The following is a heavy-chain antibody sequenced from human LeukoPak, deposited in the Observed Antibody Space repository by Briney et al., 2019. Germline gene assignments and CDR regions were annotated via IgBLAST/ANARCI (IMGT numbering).Heavy chain of an antibody. D-gene: IGHD6-6*01. Sequence: SETLSLTCTVSGGSISSYYWSWIRQPAGKGLEWIGRIYTSGSTNYNPSLKSRVTMSVDTYKNQFTLKLSSVTAADTAVYYCARVGYSSSPGRRVSWFDPWGQGTLVTVSS. CDR1: GGSISSYY. CDR2: IYTSGST. CDR3: ARVGYSSSPGRRVSWFDP. V-gene: IGHV4-4*07. J-gene: IGHJ5*02.